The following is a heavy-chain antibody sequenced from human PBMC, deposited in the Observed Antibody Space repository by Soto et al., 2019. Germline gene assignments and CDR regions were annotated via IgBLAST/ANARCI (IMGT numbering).Heavy chain of an antibody. V-gene: IGHV3-30-3*01. Sequence: QVQLVESGGGVVQPGRSLRLSCAASGFTFSSYSMHWVRQAPGKGLEWVAAMSYDGNSKYFADSVKGRFTISRDNSKNTRTLQMNSLGAEDSAVYYCARGRTVRDHYDFDLWGQGTLVTVSS. J-gene: IGHJ4*02. CDR2: MSYDGNSK. CDR1: GFTFSSYS. D-gene: IGHD3-10*01. CDR3: ARGRTVRDHYDFDL.